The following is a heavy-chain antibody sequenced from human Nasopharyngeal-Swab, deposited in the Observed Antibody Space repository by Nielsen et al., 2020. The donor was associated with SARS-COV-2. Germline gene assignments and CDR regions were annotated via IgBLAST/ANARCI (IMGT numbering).Heavy chain of an antibody. Sequence: SETLSLTCAVYGGSFSGYYWSWICQPPGKGLEWIGEINHSGSTNYNPSLKSRVTISVDTSKNQFSLKLSSVTAADTAVYYCARTYSSSYYYYGMDVWGQGTTVTVSS. J-gene: IGHJ6*02. D-gene: IGHD6-13*01. CDR3: ARTYSSSYYYYGMDV. V-gene: IGHV4-34*01. CDR1: GGSFSGYY. CDR2: INHSGST.